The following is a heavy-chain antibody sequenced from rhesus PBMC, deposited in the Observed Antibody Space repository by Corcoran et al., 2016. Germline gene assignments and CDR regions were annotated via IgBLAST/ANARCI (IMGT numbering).Heavy chain of an antibody. CDR3: ARVRYNIWTGITGYFEF. Sequence: QVQLQESGPGLVKPSETLSLTCAVSGYSISSGYGWSWIRQPPGKGLEWIGYIGGSSGSTHYKPPPKIWVTNLKETSKDQFSLKAGSWAGADTGVFYCARVRYNIWTGITGYFEFWGQGALVTVSS. CDR2: IGGSSGST. V-gene: IGHV4-127*01. CDR1: GYSISSGYG. D-gene: IGHD3-3*01. J-gene: IGHJ1*01.